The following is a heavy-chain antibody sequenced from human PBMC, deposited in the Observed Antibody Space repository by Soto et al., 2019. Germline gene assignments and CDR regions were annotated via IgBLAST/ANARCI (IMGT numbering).Heavy chain of an antibody. CDR3: SRGTYYPQSSGLHADY. CDR1: GFSFNDYA. Sequence: GGSLRLSCATSGFSFNDYAMYWVRQAPGQGLEWVAIISSDGHHQFYLDNLRGRFTVSRDNSKNTLYLQMNSLRPEDTAVYYCSRGTYYPQSSGLHADYWGPGTVVTAPQ. V-gene: IGHV3-30*03. D-gene: IGHD3-22*01. J-gene: IGHJ4*02. CDR2: ISSDGHHQ.